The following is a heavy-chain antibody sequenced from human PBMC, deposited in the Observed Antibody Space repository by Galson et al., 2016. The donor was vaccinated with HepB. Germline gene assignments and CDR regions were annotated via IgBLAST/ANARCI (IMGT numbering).Heavy chain of an antibody. CDR2: FYNSGRT. V-gene: IGHV4-39*07. CDR3: ARVTVTKFRERMDV. Sequence: SETLSLTCTVSGGSISCSNYFWGWIRQPPGKGLEWIGNFYNSGRTNYNPSLKSRVTISVDTSKSQFSLRLRSVTAADTAVYYCARVTVTKFRERMDVWGKGTTFTVSS. J-gene: IGHJ6*04. D-gene: IGHD4-17*01. CDR1: GGSISCSNYF.